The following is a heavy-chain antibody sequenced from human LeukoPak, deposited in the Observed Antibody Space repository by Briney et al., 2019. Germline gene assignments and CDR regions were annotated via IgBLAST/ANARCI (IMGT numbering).Heavy chain of an antibody. CDR2: INPNRGGI. Sequence: ASVKVSCKASGYTFTGYYMHWVRQAPGQGLEWMGWINPNRGGINYAQKFQGRVTMTRDTSISTAYMELSRLRSDDTAVYYCASFTPYSLVPPTSDWYFDLWGRGTLVTVSS. J-gene: IGHJ2*01. D-gene: IGHD6-13*01. V-gene: IGHV1-2*02. CDR1: GYTFTGYY. CDR3: ASFTPYSLVPPTSDWYFDL.